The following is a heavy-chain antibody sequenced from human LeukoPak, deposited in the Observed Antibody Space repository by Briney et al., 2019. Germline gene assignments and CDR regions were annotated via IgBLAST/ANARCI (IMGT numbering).Heavy chain of an antibody. CDR1: GFTFSSYW. J-gene: IGHJ3*02. V-gene: IGHV3-7*01. CDR2: IKQDGSEK. CDR3: ARDNRYYYDSSGTGDASDI. Sequence: PSGGSLRLSCAASGFTFSSYWMSWVRQAPGKGLEWVANIKQDGSEKYYVDSVKGRFTISRDNAKNSLYLQMNSLRAEDTAVYYCARDNRYYYDSSGTGDASDIWGQGTMVTVSS. D-gene: IGHD3-22*01.